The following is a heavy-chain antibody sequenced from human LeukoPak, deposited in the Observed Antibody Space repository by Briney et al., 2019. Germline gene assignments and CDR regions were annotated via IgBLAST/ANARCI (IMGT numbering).Heavy chain of an antibody. Sequence: SETLSPTCAVSSGSISSGGYYWSWIRQPPGKGLEWIGYIYHRGSANYNPSLKNRVAVSLDTSKNQFSLKLTFVTAADTAMYYCARDTLGGYSDYWGQGTLVTVSS. J-gene: IGHJ4*02. V-gene: IGHV4-61*08. D-gene: IGHD5-12*01. CDR1: SGSISSGGYY. CDR3: ARDTLGGYSDY. CDR2: IYHRGSA.